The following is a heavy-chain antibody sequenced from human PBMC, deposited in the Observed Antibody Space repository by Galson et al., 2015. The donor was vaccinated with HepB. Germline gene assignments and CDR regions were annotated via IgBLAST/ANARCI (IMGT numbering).Heavy chain of an antibody. J-gene: IGHJ6*02. CDR3: ARHPSPSSTIDYYYGMDV. V-gene: IGHV5-10-1*01. CDR2: IDPSDSYT. CDR1: RYSFTSYW. D-gene: IGHD2-2*01. Sequence: QSGAEVKKPGESLRISCKGSRYSFTSYWISWVRQMPGKGLEWMGRIDPSDSYTNYSPSFQGHVTISADKSISTAYLQWSSLKASDTAMYYCARHPSPSSTIDYYYGMDVWGQGTTATVSS.